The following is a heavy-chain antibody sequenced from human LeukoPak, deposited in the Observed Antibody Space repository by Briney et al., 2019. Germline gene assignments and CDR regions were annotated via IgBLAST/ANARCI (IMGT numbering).Heavy chain of an antibody. Sequence: ASVKVSCKASGYTFTGYYMHWVRQAPGQGLEWMGWINPNSGGTNYAQKFQGRVTMTRDTSISTAYMELSRLRCDDTALYYWSRAGIAGGGDYWGQGTLVTVSS. CDR3: SRAGIAGGGDY. D-gene: IGHD6-13*01. J-gene: IGHJ4*02. CDR2: INPNSGGT. V-gene: IGHV1-2*02. CDR1: GYTFTGYY.